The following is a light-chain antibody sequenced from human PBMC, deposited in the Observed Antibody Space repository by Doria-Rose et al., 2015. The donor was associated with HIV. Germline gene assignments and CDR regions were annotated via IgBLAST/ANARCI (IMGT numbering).Light chain of an antibody. CDR3: QQCSNWPGT. Sequence: TQSPATPSLSPGERATLSCRASQSVSSYLAWYQEKPGQAPRLLIYDASNRATGTPARFSGSGSGTDFTLTISSPEPEDSAVYYCQQCSNWPGTFGQGTMVETK. CDR2: DAS. J-gene: IGKJ1*01. V-gene: IGKV3-11*01. CDR1: QSVSSY.